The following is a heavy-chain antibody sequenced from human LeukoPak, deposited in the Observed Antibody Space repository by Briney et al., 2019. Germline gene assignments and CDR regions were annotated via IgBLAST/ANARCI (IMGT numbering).Heavy chain of an antibody. CDR3: VREGEGPLSKDFDY. J-gene: IGHJ4*02. Sequence: ASMRVSCKSSGFTFTDHYIHWVRQGPGQGLEWMGYIGPHSTFTSSPQEFQGRVTMTRDASMSTAYMELTRLTSDDTAVYYCVREGEGPLSKDFDYWGQGTLVTVSS. CDR1: GFTFTDHY. V-gene: IGHV1-2*02. D-gene: IGHD2/OR15-2a*01. CDR2: IGPHSTFT.